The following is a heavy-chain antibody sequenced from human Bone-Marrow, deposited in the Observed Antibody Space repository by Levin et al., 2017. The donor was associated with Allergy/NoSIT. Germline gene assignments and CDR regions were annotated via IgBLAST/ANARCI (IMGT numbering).Heavy chain of an antibody. CDR1: GGTFSSYA. Sequence: ASVKVSCKASGGTFSSYAISWVRQAPGQGLEWMGGIIPIFGTANYAQKFQGRVTITADESTSTAYMELSSLRSEDTAVYYCASFERWYSSSLDYYYYGMDVWGQGTTVTVSS. J-gene: IGHJ6*02. CDR3: ASFERWYSSSLDYYYYGMDV. CDR2: IIPIFGTA. D-gene: IGHD6-6*01. V-gene: IGHV1-69*13.